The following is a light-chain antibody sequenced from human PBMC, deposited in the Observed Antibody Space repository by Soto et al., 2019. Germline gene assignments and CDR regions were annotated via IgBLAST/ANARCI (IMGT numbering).Light chain of an antibody. CDR1: QSVSSSY. CDR3: QQYDSSPLT. J-gene: IGKJ4*01. CDR2: GAS. Sequence: EIVLTQSPGTLSLSPGERATLSCRASQSVSSSYLAWYQQKPGQAPRLLIHGASSSDTGIPDRFSGSGSGTDFNLTISRLEAEDFAVYYCQQYDSSPLTCGGGTKVEIK. V-gene: IGKV3-20*01.